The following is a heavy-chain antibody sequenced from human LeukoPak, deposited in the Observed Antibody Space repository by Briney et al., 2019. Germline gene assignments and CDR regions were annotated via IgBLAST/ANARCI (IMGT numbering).Heavy chain of an antibody. J-gene: IGHJ4*02. CDR3: ARDFRDGHDY. V-gene: IGHV3-33*08. CDR1: GFTFSSHG. CDR2: IWNDGSNK. Sequence: SLRLSCAASGFTFSSHGMHWVRPAPARGLEWVAVIWNDGSNKYYANSVMGRFSISRKNSMNMLYLQMNSLRAEDTAIDYCARDFRDGHDYWGQGTLVSVSS. D-gene: IGHD5-24*01.